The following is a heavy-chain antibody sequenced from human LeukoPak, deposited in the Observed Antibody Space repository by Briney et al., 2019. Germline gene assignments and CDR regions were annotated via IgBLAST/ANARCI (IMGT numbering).Heavy chain of an antibody. J-gene: IGHJ3*02. CDR3: ARVRHQPVGNDAFDI. V-gene: IGHV4-38-2*02. Sequence: PSETLSLTCTVSGYSISSGYYWGWIRQPPGKGLEWIGSIYHSGSTYYNPSLKSRVTISVDTSKNQFSLKLSSVTAADTAVYYCARVRHQPVGNDAFDIWGQGTLVTVSS. D-gene: IGHD1-26*01. CDR2: IYHSGST. CDR1: GYSISSGYY.